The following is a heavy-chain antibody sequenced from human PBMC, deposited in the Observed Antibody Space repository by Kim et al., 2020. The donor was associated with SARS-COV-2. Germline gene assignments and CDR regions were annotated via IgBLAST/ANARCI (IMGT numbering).Heavy chain of an antibody. D-gene: IGHD3-10*01. CDR3: ARGVQFTVRGVITSNGMDV. CDR2: MSHSGNT. J-gene: IGHJ6*02. V-gene: IGHV4-34*01. Sequence: SETLSLTCDVYGGSFSDHYWSWIRQPPGKGLEWIGEMSHSGNTNYNPSLKSRVTISVDTSKNQFSLKLSSVTAADTAVYYCARGVQFTVRGVITSNGMDVWGQGTTVTVSS. CDR1: GGSFSDHY.